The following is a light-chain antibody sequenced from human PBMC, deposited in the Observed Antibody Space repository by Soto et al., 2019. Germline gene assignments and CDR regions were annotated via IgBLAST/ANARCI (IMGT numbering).Light chain of an antibody. J-gene: IGLJ3*02. Sequence: QSALTQPASVSGSPGQSITISCTGSSSDVGAYDHVSWYQQHPGKVPKLMIYEVNTRPSGISNRFSGSKSGNTASLTISGLQAEDEANYYCTSYTSSITWVFGGGTKLTVL. CDR3: TSYTSSITWV. CDR1: SSDVGAYDH. CDR2: EVN. V-gene: IGLV2-14*01.